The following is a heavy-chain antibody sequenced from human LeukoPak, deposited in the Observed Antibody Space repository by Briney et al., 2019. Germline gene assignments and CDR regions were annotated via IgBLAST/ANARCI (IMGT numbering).Heavy chain of an antibody. Sequence: PSEALSLTCTVSGGSISSGGYYWSWIRQHPGKGLEWIGYIYYSGSTYYNPPLKSRVTISVDTSKNQFSLKLSSVTAADTAVYYCATSQTRVGAADSWGQGTLVTVSS. J-gene: IGHJ4*02. CDR3: ATSQTRVGAADS. CDR2: IYYSGST. V-gene: IGHV4-31*03. D-gene: IGHD1-26*01. CDR1: GGSISSGGYY.